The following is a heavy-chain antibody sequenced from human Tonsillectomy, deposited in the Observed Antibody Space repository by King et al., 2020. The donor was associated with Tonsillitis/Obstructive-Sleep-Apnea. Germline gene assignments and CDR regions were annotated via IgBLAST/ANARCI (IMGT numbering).Heavy chain of an antibody. Sequence: VQLQQSGPGLVKPSQTLSLTCAISGDSISGNSVTLNWIRQSPSGGLEWLTRTYYRSKCYNDYAVSVKSRITISPYTSKNQFSMHLNSVTPEDTAMYYCARGWNNFDYWGQGTLVTVSS. CDR3: ARGWNNFDY. CDR2: TYYRSKCYN. CDR1: GDSISGNSVT. V-gene: IGHV6-1*01. D-gene: IGHD1-1*01. J-gene: IGHJ4*02.